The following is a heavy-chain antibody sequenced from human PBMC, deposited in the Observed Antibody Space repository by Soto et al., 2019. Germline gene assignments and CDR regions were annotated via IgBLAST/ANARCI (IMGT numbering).Heavy chain of an antibody. CDR2: IYPGDSDT. D-gene: IGHD1-26*01. Sequence: PGESLKISCKGSGYSFTSYWIGWVLQMPGKGLEWMGIIYPGDSDTRYSPSFQGQVTISADKSISTAYLQWSSLKASDTAMYYCARLPRGAASGMDYYYMEVWGKGTTVTDSS. V-gene: IGHV5-51*01. CDR3: ARLPRGAASGMDYYYMEV. J-gene: IGHJ6*03. CDR1: GYSFTSYW.